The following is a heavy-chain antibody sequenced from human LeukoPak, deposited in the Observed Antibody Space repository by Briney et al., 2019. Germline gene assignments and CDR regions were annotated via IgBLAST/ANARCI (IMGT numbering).Heavy chain of an antibody. CDR3: ARLVPEPRKTRSSGYEPFDY. J-gene: IGHJ4*02. V-gene: IGHV1-69*06. CDR2: IIPIFGTA. CDR1: GGTSSSYA. Sequence: ASVKVSCKASGGTSSSYAISWVRQAPGQGLEWMGGIIPIFGTANYAQKFQGRVTITADKSTSTAYMELSSLRSEDTAVYYCARLVPEPRKTRSSGYEPFDYWGQGTLVTVSS. D-gene: IGHD5-12*01.